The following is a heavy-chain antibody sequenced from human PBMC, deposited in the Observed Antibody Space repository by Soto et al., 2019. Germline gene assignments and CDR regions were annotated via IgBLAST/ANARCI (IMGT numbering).Heavy chain of an antibody. J-gene: IGHJ6*02. D-gene: IGHD6-13*01. CDR3: ARVREDAAAGTYWYGMDG. CDR1: GGTFSSYA. CDR2: IIPIFGTA. V-gene: IGHV1-69*12. Sequence: QVQLVQSGAEVKKPGSSVKVSCKASGGTFSSYAISWVLQAPGQGLSWMGGIIPIFGTATYAQKFQGRVTITADESTSTAYMELSSLRSEDTAVYYWARVREDAAAGTYWYGMDGWGQGPTVTVSS.